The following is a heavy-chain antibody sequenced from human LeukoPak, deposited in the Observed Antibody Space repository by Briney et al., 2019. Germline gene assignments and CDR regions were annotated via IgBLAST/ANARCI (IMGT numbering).Heavy chain of an antibody. D-gene: IGHD1-26*01. CDR2: IKQDGSEK. CDR1: GFTFRSYA. V-gene: IGHV3-7*01. CDR3: ARLRGLYSGTYRYQTAFEY. J-gene: IGHJ4*02. Sequence: GGSLRLSCAASGFTFRSYAMHWVRQAPGKGLEWVANIKQDGSEKYYVDSVKGRFTVSRDNAKNSLYLQMNSLRVEDTSVYYCARLRGLYSGTYRYQTAFEYWGQGTLVTVSS.